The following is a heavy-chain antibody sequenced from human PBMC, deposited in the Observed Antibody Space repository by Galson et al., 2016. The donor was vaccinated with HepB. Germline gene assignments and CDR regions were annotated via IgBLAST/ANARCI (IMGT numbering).Heavy chain of an antibody. CDR3: ARVNVFHFDY. CDR1: GPISSHY. V-gene: IGHV4-59*11. J-gene: IGHJ4*02. CDR2: MYYSGSS. D-gene: IGHD2/OR15-2a*01. Sequence: GPISSHYWTWIRQPPGKGLEWIGYMYYSGSSDSNPSLKSRVSMSLDSSKNQFSLKLNSVTAADTAVYYCARVNVFHFDYWGQGTLVTVSS.